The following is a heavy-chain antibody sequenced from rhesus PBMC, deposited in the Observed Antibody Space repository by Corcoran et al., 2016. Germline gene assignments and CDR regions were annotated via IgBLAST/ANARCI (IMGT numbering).Heavy chain of an antibody. Sequence: QLQLQESGPGLVQPSETLSLTCAVSGGSISSNWWNWIRQPPGKGLKWIGRLSGSGGTTSYNPSLQSRVTISTDTAKNQLSLKLISVTAADTAVYYCTQSGYLDYWGQGVLVTVSS. V-gene: IGHV4-173*01. J-gene: IGHJ4*01. D-gene: IGHD3S6*01. CDR2: LSGSGGTT. CDR1: GGSISSNW. CDR3: TQSGYLDY.